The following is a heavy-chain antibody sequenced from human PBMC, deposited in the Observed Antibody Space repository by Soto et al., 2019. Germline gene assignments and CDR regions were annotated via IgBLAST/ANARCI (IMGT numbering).Heavy chain of an antibody. CDR3: ARGIAYYDHFDY. Sequence: QVQLQESGPGLVKPSQTLSLTCTVSGGSISSGGYYWSWIRQHPGKGLEWIGYIYYSGSTYYNPTRKSRVTISVDTSKNQFALKLSSVTAADTAVYYCARGIAYYDHFDYWGQGTLVTVSS. CDR2: IYYSGST. J-gene: IGHJ4*02. CDR1: GGSISSGGYY. D-gene: IGHD3-3*01. V-gene: IGHV4-31*03.